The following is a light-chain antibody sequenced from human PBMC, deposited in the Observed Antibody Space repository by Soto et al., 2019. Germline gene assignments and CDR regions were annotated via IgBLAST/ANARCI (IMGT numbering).Light chain of an antibody. V-gene: IGKV1-39*01. Sequence: DIQMTQSPSSLSASVGDRVIITCRASQSIGRYVNWYQQRPGAAPKLLIDSASTLQTGDPSKFRDTGSETDFPLSISSLPPTDFAIYFCPQGYSAPYTSVLATRPESK. J-gene: IGKJ5*01. CDR2: SAS. CDR1: QSIGRY. CDR3: PQGYSAPYT.